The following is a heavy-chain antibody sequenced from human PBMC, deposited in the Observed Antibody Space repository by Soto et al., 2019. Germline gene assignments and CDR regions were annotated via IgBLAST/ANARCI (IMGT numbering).Heavy chain of an antibody. V-gene: IGHV1-46*01. Sequence: EASVKVSCKASGYTNTSYSMHWVRQATGQGLEWMGIINPSGGSTSYAQKFQGRVTMTRDTSTSTVYMELSSLRSEDTAVYYCARGKYFDWLFTRNWFDPWGQGTLVTVSS. CDR1: GYTNTSYS. CDR2: INPSGGST. D-gene: IGHD3-9*01. CDR3: ARGKYFDWLFTRNWFDP. J-gene: IGHJ5*02.